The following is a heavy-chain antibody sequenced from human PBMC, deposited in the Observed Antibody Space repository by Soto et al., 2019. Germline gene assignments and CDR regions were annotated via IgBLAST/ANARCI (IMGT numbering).Heavy chain of an antibody. CDR3: ARDVSSGWSNYYYGMDV. D-gene: IGHD6-19*01. CDR2: IYYSGST. V-gene: IGHV4-31*03. Sequence: SETLFLTCTVSGGSISSGGYYWSWIRQHPGKGLEWIGYIYYSGSTYYNPSLKSRVTISVDTSKNQFSLKLSSVTAADTAVYYCARDVSSGWSNYYYGMDVWGQGTTVTVSS. CDR1: GGSISSGGYY. J-gene: IGHJ6*02.